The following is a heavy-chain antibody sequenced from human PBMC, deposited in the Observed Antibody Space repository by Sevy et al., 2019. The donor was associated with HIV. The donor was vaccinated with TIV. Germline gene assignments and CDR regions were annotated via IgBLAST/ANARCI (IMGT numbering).Heavy chain of an antibody. CDR1: GFTSSSFF. D-gene: IGHD1-20*01. J-gene: IGHJ6*02. Sequence: GGSLRLSCAASGFTSSSFFMSWVRQAPGKGLEWVANIKQDGSEKYYVDSVKGRFTISRDNARNSVYLQMNSLRAEDTGVYYCARDLTAPYYYYGMDVWGQGTMVTVSS. CDR2: IKQDGSEK. CDR3: ARDLTAPYYYYGMDV. V-gene: IGHV3-7*01.